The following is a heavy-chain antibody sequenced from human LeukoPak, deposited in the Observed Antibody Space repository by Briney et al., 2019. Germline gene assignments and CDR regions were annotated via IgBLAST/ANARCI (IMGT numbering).Heavy chain of an antibody. V-gene: IGHV3-23*01. CDR1: GFTISSHS. CDR2: MCGSGGST. Sequence: GSLSLSCVLYGFTISSHSMSWVRPLPGRWMGWDSAMCGSGGSTYYADSVKGRFTISIDNSKNTLYLQMNSLRADDTAVYYCARDSSSWYPHFDYWGQGTLVTVSS. D-gene: IGHD6-13*01. J-gene: IGHJ4*02. CDR3: ARDSSSWYPHFDY.